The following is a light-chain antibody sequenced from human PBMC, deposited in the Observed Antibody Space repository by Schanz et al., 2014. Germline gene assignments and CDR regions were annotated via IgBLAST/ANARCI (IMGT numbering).Light chain of an antibody. V-gene: IGKV3-15*01. CDR3: QHYYNWTRT. J-gene: IGKJ1*01. Sequence: EIVLTQSPDTLSLSPGERATLSCRASQSLSSSYLAWYQQKPGQAPRLLIYGASTRATGIPARLSGSGSETEFTLTISRLQSEDFAVYYCQHYYNWTRTFGQGTKVEIK. CDR2: GAS. CDR1: QSLSSSY.